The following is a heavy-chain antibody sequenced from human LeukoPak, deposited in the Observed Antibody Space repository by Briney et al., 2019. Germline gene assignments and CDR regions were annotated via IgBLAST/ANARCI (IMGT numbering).Heavy chain of an antibody. CDR2: INLYSGGA. J-gene: IGHJ6*02. CDR3: ARRAHYGSGSSTFMDV. V-gene: IGHV1-2*02. CDR1: GYTFTDYH. Sequence: ASVKVSCKASGYTFTDYHMHWVRQAPGQGLEWMGCINLYSGGAHYAQKFQDRLSMTRDTSINTAYMELSSLRSDDTAVYYCARRAHYGSGSSTFMDVWGQGTTVTVSS. D-gene: IGHD3-10*01.